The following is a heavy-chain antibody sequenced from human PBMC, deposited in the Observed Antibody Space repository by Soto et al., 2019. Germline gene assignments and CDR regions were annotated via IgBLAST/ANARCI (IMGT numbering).Heavy chain of an antibody. V-gene: IGHV4-59*12. J-gene: IGHJ1*01. CDR3: ARVHGP. CDR1: AGSISRYY. Sequence: SETRSVTWTGSAGSISRYYWNLIRQPPEKGMEWIGYIYHSGGTYYNPSLKSRVTISVDRSKNQFSLKLTSVTAADTAVYYCARVHGPRGQRSPVPVSS. CDR2: IYHSGGT.